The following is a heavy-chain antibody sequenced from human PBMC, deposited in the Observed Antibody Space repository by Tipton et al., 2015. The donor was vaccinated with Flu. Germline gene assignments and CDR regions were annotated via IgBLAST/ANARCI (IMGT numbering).Heavy chain of an antibody. V-gene: IGHV4-39*07. CDR1: GGSIESVSYY. CDR3: ARDGGVGSGWSYSGGNYYYGMDV. J-gene: IGHJ6*02. D-gene: IGHD6-19*01. CDR2: VSSSGGA. Sequence: TLSLTCSVSGGSIESVSYYWTWIRQSPGKGLEWIGSVSSSGGAYNNPFLNSRVSISVDTSKNQFSLKLSSVTAADTAVYYCARDGGVGSGWSYSGGNYYYGMDVWGQGTTVIVSS.